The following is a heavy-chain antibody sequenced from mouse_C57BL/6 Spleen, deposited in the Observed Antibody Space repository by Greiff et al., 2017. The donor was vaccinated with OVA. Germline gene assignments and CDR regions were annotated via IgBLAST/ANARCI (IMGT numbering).Heavy chain of an antibody. Sequence: EVKVVESGGGLVKPGGSLKLSCAASGFTFSDYGMHWVRQAPEKGLEWVAYISSGSSTIYYADTVKGRFTISRDNAKNTLFLQMTSLRSEDTAMYYCASAGDYDAMDYWGQGTSVTVSS. CDR2: ISSGSSTI. CDR3: ASAGDYDAMDY. CDR1: GFTFSDYG. J-gene: IGHJ4*01. V-gene: IGHV5-17*01.